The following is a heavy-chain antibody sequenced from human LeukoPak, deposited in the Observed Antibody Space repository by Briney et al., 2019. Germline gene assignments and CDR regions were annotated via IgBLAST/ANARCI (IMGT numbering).Heavy chain of an antibody. CDR3: VRGYDSSGYYGDDF. CDR2: IKEDGSEK. Sequence: GGSLRLSRAASGFTLGTYWMSWVRQAPGKGLEWVANIKEDGSEKYHVDSVKGRFTISRDNAKNSLYLQMNSLRAEDTAVYYCVRGYDSSGYYGDDFWGQGTLVTVSS. CDR1: GFTLGTYW. J-gene: IGHJ4*02. V-gene: IGHV3-7*04. D-gene: IGHD3-22*01.